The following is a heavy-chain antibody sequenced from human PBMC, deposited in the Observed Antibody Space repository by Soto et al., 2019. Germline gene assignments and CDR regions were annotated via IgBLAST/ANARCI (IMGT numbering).Heavy chain of an antibody. CDR1: GYSISSGYY. Sequence: KTAETLCLSCAFSGYSISSGYYWGWIRQPPGKGLEWIGSIYQSGSTYYNPCLKSRVTISVDTSKNHFSLKLSSVTAADTAVYYCARDRSSSWFASYYYGMDVWGQGTTVAVSS. D-gene: IGHD6-6*01. V-gene: IGHV4-38-2*02. CDR2: IYQSGST. J-gene: IGHJ6*01. CDR3: ARDRSSSWFASYYYGMDV.